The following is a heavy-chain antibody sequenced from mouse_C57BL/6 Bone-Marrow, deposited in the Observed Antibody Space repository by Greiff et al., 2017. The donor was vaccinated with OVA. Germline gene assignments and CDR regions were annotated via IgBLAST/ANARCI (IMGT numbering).Heavy chain of an antibody. CDR2: IDPSDSET. D-gene: IGHD2-1*01. CDR1: GYTFTSYW. Sequence: VQLQQPGAELVRPGSSVKLSCKASGYTFTSYWMHWVKQRPIQGLEWIGNIDPSDSETHYNQKFKNKATLTVAKSSRTAYMQLSSLTSEDSAVYYCARWRSYGNYVFDYWGQGTPLTVSS. CDR3: ARWRSYGNYVFDY. J-gene: IGHJ2*01. V-gene: IGHV1-52*01.